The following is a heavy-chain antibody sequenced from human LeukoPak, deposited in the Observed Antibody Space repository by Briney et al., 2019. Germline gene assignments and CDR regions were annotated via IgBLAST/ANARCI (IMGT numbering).Heavy chain of an antibody. Sequence: PSETLSLTCTVSGGSISSYYWTWIRQPPGKGLEWIGYIYYSGSTNYNPSLKSRVTISVDTSKNQFSLKLSSVTAADTAVYYCARSCFISSGSPGYFDYWGQGTLVTVSS. V-gene: IGHV4-59*12. CDR2: IYYSGST. CDR3: ARSCFISSGSPGYFDY. CDR1: GGSISSYY. J-gene: IGHJ4*02. D-gene: IGHD1-26*01.